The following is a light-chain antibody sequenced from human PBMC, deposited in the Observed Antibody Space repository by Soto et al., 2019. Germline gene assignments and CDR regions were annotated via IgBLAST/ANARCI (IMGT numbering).Light chain of an antibody. CDR1: QSIRKN. Sequence: ELVLSQSPATLSVSPGERATLSCRASQSIRKNLAWYQQKPGQAPTLLIYEASTRATGVPARFSGSGSGTEFTLTISSLQSEDFAIYYCQQYNNWPLTFGGGTKVDIK. J-gene: IGKJ4*01. V-gene: IGKV3-15*01. CDR2: EAS. CDR3: QQYNNWPLT.